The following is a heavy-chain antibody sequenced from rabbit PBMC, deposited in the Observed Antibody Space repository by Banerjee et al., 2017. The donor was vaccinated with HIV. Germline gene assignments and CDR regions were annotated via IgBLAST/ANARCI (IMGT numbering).Heavy chain of an antibody. CDR1: GFDFSNFYY. CDR3: ARALACGTTGCAFNL. CDR2: IDTGSSGYT. D-gene: IGHD7-1*01. V-gene: IGHV1S40*01. Sequence: QSLEESGGDLVKPGASLTLTCKASGFDFSNFYYMCWVRQAPGKGLEWIACIDTGSSGYTYYANWAKGRFTISKTSSTTVTLQMTSLTAADTATYFCARALACGTTGCAFNLWGPGTLVTVS. J-gene: IGHJ4*01.